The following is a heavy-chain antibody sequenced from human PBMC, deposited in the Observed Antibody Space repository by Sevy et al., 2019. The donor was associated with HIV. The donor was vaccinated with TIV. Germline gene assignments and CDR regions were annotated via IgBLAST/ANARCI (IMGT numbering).Heavy chain of an antibody. J-gene: IGHJ6*02. D-gene: IGHD4-4*01. Sequence: ASVKVSCKASGYTFTSYGISWVRQAPGQGLEWMGWISAYNGNTNYAQKLQGRVTMTTDTSTSTAYMGLRSLRSDDTAVYYCARDRAGTVTTRPYYYYGMDVWGQGTTVTVSS. CDR2: ISAYNGNT. CDR1: GYTFTSYG. CDR3: ARDRAGTVTTRPYYYYGMDV. V-gene: IGHV1-18*01.